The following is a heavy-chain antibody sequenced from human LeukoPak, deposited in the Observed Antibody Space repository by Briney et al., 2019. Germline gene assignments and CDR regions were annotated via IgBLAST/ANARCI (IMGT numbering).Heavy chain of an antibody. V-gene: IGHV3-21*01. CDR2: ISSSGAYI. CDR3: TRDGESSGWYSAC. D-gene: IGHD6-19*01. J-gene: IGHJ4*02. Sequence: GGSLRLSCAASGFTFSSHSMNWVRQAPGKGLQWVSSISSSGAYIFYADSVQGRFTISRDNAKNSLYLQMNSLRAEDTAVYYCTRDGESSGWYSACWGQGTLVTVSS. CDR1: GFTFSSHS.